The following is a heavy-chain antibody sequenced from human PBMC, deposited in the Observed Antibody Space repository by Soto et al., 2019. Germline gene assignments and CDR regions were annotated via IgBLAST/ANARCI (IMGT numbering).Heavy chain of an antibody. J-gene: IGHJ6*02. CDR1: GYTFTGYY. D-gene: IGHD6-13*01. Sequence: ASVKVSCKASGYTFTGYYMHWVRQAPGQGLEWMGWINPNSGGTNYAQKFQGWVTMTRDTSISTAYMELSRLRSDDTAVYYCARGPIAAAVYYYYYGMDVWGQGTTVTVSS. V-gene: IGHV1-2*04. CDR3: ARGPIAAAVYYYYYGMDV. CDR2: INPNSGGT.